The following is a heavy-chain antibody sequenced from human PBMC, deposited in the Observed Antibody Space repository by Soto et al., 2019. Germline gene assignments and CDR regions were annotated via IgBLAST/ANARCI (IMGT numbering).Heavy chain of an antibody. CDR2: INHSGST. CDR1: GGSISSGGYS. D-gene: IGHD6-13*01. CDR3: ARGPVVAAAGTATPFDY. V-gene: IGHV4-30-2*01. Sequence: QLQLQESGSGLVKPSQTLSLTCAVSGGSISSGGYSWSWIRQPPGKGLEWIGEINHSGSTNYNPSLKSRVTISVDTSKNQFSLKLSSVTAADTAVYYCARGPVVAAAGTATPFDYWGQGTLVTVSS. J-gene: IGHJ4*02.